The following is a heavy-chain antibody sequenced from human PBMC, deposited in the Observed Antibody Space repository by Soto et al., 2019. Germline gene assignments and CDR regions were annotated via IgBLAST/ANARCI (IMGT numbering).Heavy chain of an antibody. CDR1: GGSFSGYY. J-gene: IGHJ5*02. Sequence: SETLSLTCAVYGGSFSGYYWSWIRQPPGKGLEWIGEINHSGSTNYNPSLKSRVTISADTSKNQFSLKLSSVTAADTAVYYCARGRREDSYGLTETATNCFDPWGQGTLVTVSS. V-gene: IGHV4-34*01. CDR3: ARGRREDSYGLTETATNCFDP. D-gene: IGHD5-18*01. CDR2: INHSGST.